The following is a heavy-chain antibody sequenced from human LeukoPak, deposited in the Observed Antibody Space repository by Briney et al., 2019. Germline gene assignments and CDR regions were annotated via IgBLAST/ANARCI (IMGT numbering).Heavy chain of an antibody. CDR1: GGTFSSYA. J-gene: IGHJ6*03. Sequence: SVKVSCKASGGTFSSYAISWVRQAPGQGLEWMGRIIPIFGTANYAQKFKGRVTITTDESTSTAYMELSSLRSEDTAVYYCARHKGSTVTDVYYMDVWGKGTTVTVSS. CDR2: IIPIFGTA. CDR3: ARHKGSTVTDVYYMDV. D-gene: IGHD4-17*01. V-gene: IGHV1-69*05.